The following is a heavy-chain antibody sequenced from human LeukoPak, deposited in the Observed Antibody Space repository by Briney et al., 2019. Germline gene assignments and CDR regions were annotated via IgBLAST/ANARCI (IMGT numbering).Heavy chain of an antibody. CDR2: ISHDGSNK. J-gene: IGHJ6*02. CDR1: GFSFSSYS. CDR3: AKGRRIADRPVFYYYFYRLDV. Sequence: GGSLRLSCSPSGFSFSSYSMHFARQAPGKGLEWVAVISHDGSNKYRADSVKGRFTISRDNSQNTLHLQMSSLTPEDTAVYYCAKGRRIADRPVFYYYFYRLDVWGQGTTVTVSS. D-gene: IGHD6-6*01. V-gene: IGHV3-30*18.